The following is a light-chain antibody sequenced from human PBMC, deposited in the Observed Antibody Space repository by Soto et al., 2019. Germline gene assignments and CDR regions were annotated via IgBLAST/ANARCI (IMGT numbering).Light chain of an antibody. J-gene: IGKJ1*01. CDR2: GAS. V-gene: IGKV3-20*01. CDR3: QQYGRTSWT. CDR1: QSVSTNF. Sequence: EIVLTQSPGTLSLSPGEGATLSCRASQSVSTNFFAWYQQKPGQAPRLLIYGASTRATGIPDRFSGSGSGXDFTLTISRLEPEDFAVYYCQQYGRTSWTFGQGTKVEIK.